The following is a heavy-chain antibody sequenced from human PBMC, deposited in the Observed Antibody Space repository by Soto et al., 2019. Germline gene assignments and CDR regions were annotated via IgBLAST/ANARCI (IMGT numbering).Heavy chain of an antibody. CDR3: AKQQGPGTPYYYAMDV. CDR2: LSGSGGST. D-gene: IGHD1-1*01. V-gene: IGHV3-23*01. CDR1: GFTFSSYA. J-gene: IGHJ6*02. Sequence: EVQLLEAGGGLVQPGGSQRLSCAASGFTFSSYAMTWVRQAPGKGLEWVSTLSGSGGSTYYAASVKGRFTISRDNSKDTLYLEMNSLRGEDTAVYFCAKQQGPGTPYYYAMDVWGQGTAVTVFS.